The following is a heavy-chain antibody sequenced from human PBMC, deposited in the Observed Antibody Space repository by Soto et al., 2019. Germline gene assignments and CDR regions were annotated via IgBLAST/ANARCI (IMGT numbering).Heavy chain of an antibody. D-gene: IGHD2-15*01. J-gene: IGHJ4*02. CDR1: GGTFSSYT. Sequence: QVQLVQSGAEVKKPGSSVKVSCKASGGTFSSYTISWVRQAPGQGLERMGRIIPILGIANYAQKFQGRVTITADKSTSTAYMELSSLRSEDTAVYYCARGRGYCSGGSCYSGDYWGQGTLVTVSS. V-gene: IGHV1-69*02. CDR3: ARGRGYCSGGSCYSGDY. CDR2: IIPILGIA.